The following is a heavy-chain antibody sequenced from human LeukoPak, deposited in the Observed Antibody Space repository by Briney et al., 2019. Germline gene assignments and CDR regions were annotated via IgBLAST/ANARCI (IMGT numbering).Heavy chain of an antibody. CDR2: INHSGST. CDR3: ARVPLTTVPHYYFDY. CDR1: GGSFSGYY. D-gene: IGHD4-11*01. Sequence: PSETLSLTCAVYGGSFSGYYWSWIRQPPGKGLEWIGEINHSGSTNYNPSLKSRVTISVDTSKNQFSLKLSSVTAADTAVYYCARVPLTTVPHYYFDYWDQGTLVTVSS. V-gene: IGHV4-34*01. J-gene: IGHJ4*02.